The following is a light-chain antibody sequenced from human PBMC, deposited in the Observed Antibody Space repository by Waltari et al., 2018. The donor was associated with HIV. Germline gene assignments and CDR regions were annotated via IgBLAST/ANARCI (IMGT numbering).Light chain of an antibody. CDR3: LQTDSMPLT. V-gene: IGKV1-39*01. CDR1: QNIHTF. J-gene: IGKJ3*01. CDR2: GAS. Sequence: DIQMNPSPSSLSASVGERVSITCRAGQNIHTFLNWYQQQPGSAPKLLIFGASRLPSGVPSRFSGSGSETDFTLTIDNLQVEDFATYYCLQTDSMPLTFGPGTKVD.